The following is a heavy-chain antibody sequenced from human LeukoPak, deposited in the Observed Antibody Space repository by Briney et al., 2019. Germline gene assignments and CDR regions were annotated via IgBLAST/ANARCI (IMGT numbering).Heavy chain of an antibody. J-gene: IGHJ4*02. CDR2: IYYSGST. CDR1: GGSISSYY. Sequence: PSETLSLTCTVSGGSISSYYWSWIRQPPGKGLEWIGYIYYSGSTNYNPSLKSRVTISVDTSKNQFSLKLSSVTAADTAVYYCARDRWGVVPAATIDYWGQGTLVTVSS. CDR3: ARDRWGVVPAATIDY. D-gene: IGHD2-2*01. V-gene: IGHV4-59*01.